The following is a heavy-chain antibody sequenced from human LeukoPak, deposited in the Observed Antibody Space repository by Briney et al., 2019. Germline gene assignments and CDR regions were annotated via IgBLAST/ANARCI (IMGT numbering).Heavy chain of an antibody. CDR1: GFTFSRYA. Sequence: GGSLRLSCAASGFTFSRYAMSWVRQAPGKGLEWVSAISGSGGSTYYADSVKGRFTISRDNSKNTLYLQMNSLRAEDTAVYYCAKDPRIAVAEYYFDYWGQGTLVTVSS. CDR3: AKDPRIAVAEYYFDY. J-gene: IGHJ4*02. V-gene: IGHV3-23*01. CDR2: ISGSGGST. D-gene: IGHD6-19*01.